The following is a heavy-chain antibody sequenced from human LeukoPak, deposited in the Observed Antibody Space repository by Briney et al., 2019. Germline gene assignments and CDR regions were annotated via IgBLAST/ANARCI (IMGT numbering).Heavy chain of an antibody. V-gene: IGHV4-39*07. D-gene: IGHD3-10*01. J-gene: IGHJ4*02. Sequence: PSETLSLTCTVSGGSISSSSYYWGWIRQPPGKGLEWIGSIYYSGSTYYNPSLKSRVTISVDTSKNQFSLKLSSVTAADTAVYYCARGLWFGELLYYFDYWGQGTLVTVSS. CDR2: IYYSGST. CDR1: GGSISSSSYY. CDR3: ARGLWFGELLYYFDY.